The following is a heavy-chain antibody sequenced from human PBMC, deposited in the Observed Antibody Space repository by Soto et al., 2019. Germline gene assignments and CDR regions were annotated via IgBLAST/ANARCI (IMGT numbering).Heavy chain of an antibody. J-gene: IGHJ4*02. CDR3: AREHIVVVPAAIRTGNDYSNFIDY. D-gene: IGHD2-2*01. V-gene: IGHV1-69*13. CDR2: IIPIFGTA. CDR1: GGTFSSYA. Sequence: ASVKVSCKASGGTFSSYAISWVRQAPGQGLEWMGGIIPIFGTANYAQKFQGRVTITADESTSTAYMELSSLRSEDTAVYYCAREHIVVVPAAIRTGNDYSNFIDYWGQGTLVTVSS.